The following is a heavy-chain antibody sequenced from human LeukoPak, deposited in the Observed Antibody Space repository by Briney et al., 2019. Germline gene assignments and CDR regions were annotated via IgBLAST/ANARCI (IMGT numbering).Heavy chain of an antibody. D-gene: IGHD3-22*01. CDR1: GFTFSSYA. CDR3: ARDPPYSDSSGYYYDY. V-gene: IGHV3-21*01. Sequence: GGSLRLSCAASGFTFSSYAMHWVRQAPGKGLEWVSSISGSSIYIYYADSVKGRFTISRDNAKNSLYLQMNSLRAEDTAVYYCARDPPYSDSSGYYYDYWGQGTLVTVSS. J-gene: IGHJ4*02. CDR2: ISGSSIYI.